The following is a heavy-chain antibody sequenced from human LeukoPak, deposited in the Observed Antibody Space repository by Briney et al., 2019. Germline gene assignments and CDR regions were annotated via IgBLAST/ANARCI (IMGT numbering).Heavy chain of an antibody. Sequence: GGSLRLSCAASGFTFSSYAMGWVRQAPGEGLEWVSAINGSGGSTYYADSVKGRFTISRDNSKNTLYLQMNSLRAEDTAVYYCAKVFSAAAGKDYWGQGTLVTVSS. D-gene: IGHD6-13*01. V-gene: IGHV3-23*01. CDR3: AKVFSAAAGKDY. CDR2: INGSGGST. CDR1: GFTFSSYA. J-gene: IGHJ4*02.